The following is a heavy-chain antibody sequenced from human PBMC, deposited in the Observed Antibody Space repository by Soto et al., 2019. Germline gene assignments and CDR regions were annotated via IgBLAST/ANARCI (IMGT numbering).Heavy chain of an antibody. CDR3: ARASKSYYGLDV. V-gene: IGHV4-34*01. Sequence: PSETLSLTFAVFGGVFSGYFWTWIRQPPGKGLEWIGEINLNGITNFNPSLKSRVTISLDTSKKQIFLKLTSVTAADTAVYHCARASKSYYGLDVWGQGTTVT. CDR1: GGVFSGYF. J-gene: IGHJ6*02. CDR2: INLNGIT.